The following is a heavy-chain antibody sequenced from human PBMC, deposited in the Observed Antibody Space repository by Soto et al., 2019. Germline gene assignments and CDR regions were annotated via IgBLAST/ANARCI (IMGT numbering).Heavy chain of an antibody. D-gene: IGHD3-3*01. V-gene: IGHV1-46*01. CDR3: ARGTYYDFWSGPVLNYFDS. J-gene: IGHJ3*02. Sequence: ASVTVSFKASGYTFTNYYMHWVRQAPGQGLEWMGIIYPSDGSTAYAQKFQGRVTITRDTSASTAYMELSSLRSEDTAVYYCARGTYYDFWSGPVLNYFDSWGQGTMVTVSS. CDR1: GYTFTNYY. CDR2: IYPSDGST.